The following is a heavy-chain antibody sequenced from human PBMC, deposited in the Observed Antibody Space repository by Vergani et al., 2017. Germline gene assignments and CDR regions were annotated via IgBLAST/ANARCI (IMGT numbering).Heavy chain of an antibody. CDR3: AKYLRDSTDGLPDS. Sequence: QVQLVESAGGVVQPGGSLRLSCAASGFTFSNFGMHWIRQAPGKGLEWLAYIGKDEINTRYRDAVNGRFTVSRDNSKDILYLQMYSLRSEDTALYYCAKYLRDSTDGLPDSWGPGTLVIVSS. V-gene: IGHV3-30*02. D-gene: IGHD2-21*02. CDR2: IGKDEINT. J-gene: IGHJ4*02. CDR1: GFTFSNFG.